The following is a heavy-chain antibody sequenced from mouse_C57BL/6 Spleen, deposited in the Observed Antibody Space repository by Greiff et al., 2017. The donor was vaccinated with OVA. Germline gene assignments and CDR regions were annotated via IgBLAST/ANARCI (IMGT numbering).Heavy chain of an antibody. J-gene: IGHJ4*01. Sequence: DVKLQESGGGLVKPGGSLKLSCAASGFTFSSYAMSWVRQTPEKRLEWVATISDGGSYTYYPDNVKGRFTISRDNAKNNLYLQMSHLKSEDTAMYYCARGGDFYAMDYWGQGTSVTVSS. CDR1: GFTFSSYA. V-gene: IGHV5-4*03. CDR3: ARGGDFYAMDY. CDR2: ISDGGSYT.